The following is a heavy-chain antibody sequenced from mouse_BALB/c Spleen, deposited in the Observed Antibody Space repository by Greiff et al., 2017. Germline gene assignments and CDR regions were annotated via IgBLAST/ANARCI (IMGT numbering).Heavy chain of an antibody. Sequence: QVQLQQSGPGLVAPSQSLSITCTVSGFSLTSYGVHWVRQPPGKGLEWLGVIWAGGSTNYNSALMSRLSISKDNSKSQVFLKMNSLQTDDTAMYYCARVITTETPGYAMDYWGQGTSVTVSS. D-gene: IGHD1-1*01. V-gene: IGHV2-9*02. J-gene: IGHJ4*01. CDR3: ARVITTETPGYAMDY. CDR1: GFSLTSYG. CDR2: IWAGGST.